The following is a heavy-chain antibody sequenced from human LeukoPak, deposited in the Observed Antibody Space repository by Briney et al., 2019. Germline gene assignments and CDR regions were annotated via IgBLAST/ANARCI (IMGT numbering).Heavy chain of an antibody. CDR1: GFTFSSYA. V-gene: IGHV3-30*04. J-gene: IGHJ4*02. D-gene: IGHD2-8*01. Sequence: GGSLRLSCAASGFTFSSYAMHWVRQAPGKGLEWVAVISYDGSNKYYADSVKGRFTISRDNSKNTLYLQMNSLRAEDTAVYYCARSDDRTNGGVGFDYWGQGTLVTVSS. CDR3: ARSDDRTNGGVGFDY. CDR2: ISYDGSNK.